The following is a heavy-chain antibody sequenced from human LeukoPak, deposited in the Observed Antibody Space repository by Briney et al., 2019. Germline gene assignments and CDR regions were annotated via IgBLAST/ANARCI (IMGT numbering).Heavy chain of an antibody. J-gene: IGHJ4*02. CDR1: GFTFSTYE. Sequence: GSLRLSCAASGFTFSTYEMNWVRQAPGKGLEWVSYISSSSSTIYYADSVKGRFTISRDNAKNSLYLQMNSLRAEDTAVYYCAREDSSGYPDYWGQGTLVTVSS. V-gene: IGHV3-48*01. CDR3: AREDSSGYPDY. D-gene: IGHD3-22*01. CDR2: ISSSSSTI.